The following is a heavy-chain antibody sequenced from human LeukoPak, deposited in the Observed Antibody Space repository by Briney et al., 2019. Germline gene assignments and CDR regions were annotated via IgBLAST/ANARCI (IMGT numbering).Heavy chain of an antibody. CDR3: AGKGLGGELGGFDS. CDR2: IRSDGSDT. J-gene: IGHJ4*02. V-gene: IGHV3-74*01. D-gene: IGHD1-7*01. Sequence: PGGSLRLSCAASGFTFSDTWMHWVRQAPGEGLVWVSRIRSDGSDTRYAESVKGRFTISRDNAKNTLYLQMNSLRVEDTALYHCAGKGLGGELGGFDSWGQGTLVTVSS. CDR1: GFTFSDTW.